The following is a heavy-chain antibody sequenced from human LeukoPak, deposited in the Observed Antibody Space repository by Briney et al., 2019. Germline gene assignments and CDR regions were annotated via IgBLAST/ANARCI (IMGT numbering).Heavy chain of an antibody. V-gene: IGHV3-23*01. CDR3: AKDIVVVPAAISPSPYGMDV. J-gene: IGHJ6*02. Sequence: GGSLRLSCAASGFAFSSYAMSWVRQSPGEGLEWVLAMSGSGCSTYYVVCVKGEFTISRDNSKNTLYLQMNSLRAEDTAVYCCAKDIVVVPAAISPSPYGMDVWGQGTRVTVSS. D-gene: IGHD2-2*01. CDR2: MSGSGCST. CDR1: GFAFSSYA.